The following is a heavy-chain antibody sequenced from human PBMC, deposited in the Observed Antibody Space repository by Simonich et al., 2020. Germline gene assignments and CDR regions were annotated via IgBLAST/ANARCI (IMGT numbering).Heavy chain of an antibody. J-gene: IGHJ4*02. CDR2: IYDSGST. D-gene: IGHD5-12*01. Sequence: QVQLQESGPGLVKPSETLSLTCTVSGGSISSYYWSWIRQPPGKGLEWIWYIYDSGSTNYNPTLKSRVTISVDTSKNQFSLKLSSVTAADTAVYYCARHDRWLQFYFDYWGQGTLVTVSS. CDR3: ARHDRWLQFYFDY. CDR1: GGSISSYY. V-gene: IGHV4-59*08.